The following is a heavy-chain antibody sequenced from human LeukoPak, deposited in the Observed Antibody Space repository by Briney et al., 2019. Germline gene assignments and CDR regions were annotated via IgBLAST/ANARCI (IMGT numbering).Heavy chain of an antibody. J-gene: IGHJ3*02. CDR3: AKDSTYCSGGSCYLPDTFDI. Sequence: GGSLRLSCAASGFTFGRYGMSWVRQAPGKGLEWVSVISGSGGSTYYADSVKGRFTISRDNSKNTLYLQINSLRAEDTAVYYCAKDSTYCSGGSCYLPDTFDIWGLGTMVTVSS. CDR1: GFTFGRYG. D-gene: IGHD2-15*01. CDR2: ISGSGGST. V-gene: IGHV3-23*01.